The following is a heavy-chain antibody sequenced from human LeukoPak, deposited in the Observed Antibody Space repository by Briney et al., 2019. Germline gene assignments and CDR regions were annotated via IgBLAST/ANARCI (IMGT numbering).Heavy chain of an antibody. J-gene: IGHJ5*02. D-gene: IGHD5-18*01. V-gene: IGHV1-2*06. CDR2: INPNSGGT. CDR1: GYTFTGYY. Sequence: ASVKVSCTASGYTFTGYYMHWVRQAPGQGLEWMGRINPNSGGTNYAQKFQGRVTMTRDTSISTAYMELSRLRSDDTAVYYCAREGVGSYGYEDWFDPWGQGTLVTVSS. CDR3: AREGVGSYGYEDWFDP.